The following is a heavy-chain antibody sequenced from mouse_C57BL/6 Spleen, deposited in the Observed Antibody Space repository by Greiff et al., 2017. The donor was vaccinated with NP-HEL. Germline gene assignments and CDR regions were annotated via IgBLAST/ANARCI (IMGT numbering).Heavy chain of an antibody. V-gene: IGHV1-64*01. J-gene: IGHJ4*01. D-gene: IGHD2-1*01. Sequence: QVHVKQPGAELVKPGASVKLSCKASGYTFTSYWMHWVKQRPGQGLEWIGMIHPNSGSTNYNEKFKSKATLTVDKSSSTAYMQLSSLTSEDSAVYYCARDGNYGDYYAMDYWGQGTSVTVSS. CDR3: ARDGNYGDYYAMDY. CDR1: GYTFTSYW. CDR2: IHPNSGST.